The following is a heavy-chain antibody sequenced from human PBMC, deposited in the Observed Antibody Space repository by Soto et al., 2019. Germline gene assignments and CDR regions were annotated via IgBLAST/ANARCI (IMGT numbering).Heavy chain of an antibody. CDR3: AREILTGYYPAGWFDP. CDR2: IYFRGST. CDR1: GGSISSSTYY. V-gene: IGHV4-39*02. J-gene: IGHJ5*02. D-gene: IGHD3-9*01. Sequence: PSETLYLTCTVSGGSISSSTYYWGWIRQPPGKGLEWIGSIYFRGSTYYNPSLKSRVTVSVDTSKKQFSLKLTSVTAADTAVYYCAREILTGYYPAGWFDPWGQGTLVTVS.